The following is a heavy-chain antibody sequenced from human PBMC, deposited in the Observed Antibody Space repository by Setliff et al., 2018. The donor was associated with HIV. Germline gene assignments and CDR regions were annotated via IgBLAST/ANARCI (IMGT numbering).Heavy chain of an antibody. CDR2: IYYSGST. CDR1: GGSISSYY. J-gene: IGHJ3*02. D-gene: IGHD3-16*01. Sequence: SSETLSLTCTVSGGSISSYYWSWIRQPPGKGLEWIGYIYYSGSTNYNPSLKSRVPISVDTSRNHFSLKLISVTAADTAVYYCAREITYDDVWGSFRQGAFDIWGQETLVTVSS. V-gene: IGHV4-59*01. CDR3: AREITYDDVWGSFRQGAFDI.